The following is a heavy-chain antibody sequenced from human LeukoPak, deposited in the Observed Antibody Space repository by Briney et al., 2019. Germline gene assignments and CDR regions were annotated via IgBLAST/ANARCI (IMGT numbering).Heavy chain of an antibody. Sequence: GGSLRLSCAASGFTFDEYTMHWVRQAPGKGLEWVSLISWDGGSTYYADSVKGRFTISRDNSKNSLYLQMNSLRTEDTALYYCAKSDFDWLPLNYWGQGTLVTVSS. V-gene: IGHV3-43*01. CDR3: AKSDFDWLPLNY. CDR2: ISWDGGST. CDR1: GFTFDEYT. D-gene: IGHD3-9*01. J-gene: IGHJ4*02.